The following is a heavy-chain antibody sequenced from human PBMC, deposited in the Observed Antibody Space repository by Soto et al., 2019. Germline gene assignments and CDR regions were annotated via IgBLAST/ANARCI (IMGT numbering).Heavy chain of an antibody. J-gene: IGHJ6*02. CDR3: ARVKYYYDSSGYDEDYYYYGMDV. Sequence: QVQLVQSGAEVKKPGSSVKVSCKASGGTFSSYAISWVRQAPGQGLEWMGGIIPIFGTANYAQKFQGRVTITADESTSTAYMELSSLRSEDKAVYYCARVKYYYDSSGYDEDYYYYGMDVWGQGTTVTVSS. V-gene: IGHV1-69*01. CDR2: IIPIFGTA. D-gene: IGHD3-22*01. CDR1: GGTFSSYA.